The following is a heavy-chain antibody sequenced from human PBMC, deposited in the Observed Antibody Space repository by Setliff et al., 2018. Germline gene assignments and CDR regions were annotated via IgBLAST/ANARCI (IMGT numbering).Heavy chain of an antibody. CDR1: GFTFDDYA. CDR3: AKDLGDFWSNLLGGDAFDI. CDR2: ISWNSGSI. D-gene: IGHD3-3*01. J-gene: IGHJ3*02. V-gene: IGHV3-9*03. Sequence: HPGGSLRLSCAASGFTFDDYAMHWVRQAPGKGLEWVSGISWNSGSIGYVDSVKGRFTISRDNAKNSLYLQMNSLRAEDMALYYCAKDLGDFWSNLLGGDAFDIWGQGTMVTVSS.